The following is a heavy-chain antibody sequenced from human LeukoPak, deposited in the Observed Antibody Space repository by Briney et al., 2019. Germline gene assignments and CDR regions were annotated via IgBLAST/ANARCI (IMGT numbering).Heavy chain of an antibody. CDR3: AREIPVLAVAAHTWLFDY. CDR1: GISINSHY. Sequence: PSETLSLTCTVSGISINSHYLNWIRQPPGKGLEWIGHIYGSGRTNYNPSLKSRVTISVDTSKNQFSLKLSSVTAADTAVYYCAREIPVLAVAAHTWLFDYRGQGTLVTVSS. CDR2: IYGSGRT. V-gene: IGHV4-59*11. J-gene: IGHJ4*02. D-gene: IGHD6-19*01.